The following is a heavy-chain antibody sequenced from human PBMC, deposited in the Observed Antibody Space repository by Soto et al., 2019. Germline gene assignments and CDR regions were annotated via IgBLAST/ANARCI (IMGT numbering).Heavy chain of an antibody. Sequence: QVQLQESGPGLVKPSETLSLTCTVSGGSISSYYWSWIRQPPGKGLEWIGYIYYSGITNYNPSLKSRVTISVDTSNNQFSLKLSSVTAADTAVYYCARYKSNYYYGMDVWGQGTTVTVSS. V-gene: IGHV4-59*01. CDR1: GGSISSYY. CDR2: IYYSGIT. J-gene: IGHJ6*02. CDR3: ARYKSNYYYGMDV. D-gene: IGHD1-20*01.